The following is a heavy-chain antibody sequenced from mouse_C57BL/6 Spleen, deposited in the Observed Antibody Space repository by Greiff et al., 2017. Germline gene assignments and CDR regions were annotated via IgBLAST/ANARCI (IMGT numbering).Heavy chain of an antibody. J-gene: IGHJ2*01. CDR3: TRAYGSSSRNLFDY. V-gene: IGHV5-9-1*02. Sequence: EVKLMESGEGLVKPGGSLKLSCAASGFTFSSYAMSWVRQTPEKRLEWVAYISSGGDYIYYADTVKGRFTISRDDARNTLYLQMSSLKSEDTAMYYCTRAYGSSSRNLFDYWGQGTTLTVSS. CDR2: ISSGGDYI. D-gene: IGHD1-1*01. CDR1: GFTFSSYA.